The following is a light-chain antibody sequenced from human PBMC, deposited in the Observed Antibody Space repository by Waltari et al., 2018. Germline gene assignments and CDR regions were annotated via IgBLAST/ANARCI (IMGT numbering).Light chain of an antibody. V-gene: IGKV3-20*01. Sequence: RRAMQMLSSSDVAWYRQKPGQAPRLLIDGASSRATGIPDRFSGSGSGTDFTLTISRLEPEDFAVYYCQQYGSLLTFGGGTKVEIK. CDR2: GAS. CDR3: QQYGSLLT. J-gene: IGKJ4*01. CDR1: QMLSSSD.